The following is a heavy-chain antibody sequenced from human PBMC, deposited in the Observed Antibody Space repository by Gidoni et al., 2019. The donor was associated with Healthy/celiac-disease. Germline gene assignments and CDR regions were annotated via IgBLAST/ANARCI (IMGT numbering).Heavy chain of an antibody. D-gene: IGHD3-3*01. V-gene: IGHV3-64D*08. CDR1: GFTFSSYA. CDR3: VKDYENYDFWSGPTLFDY. CDR2: ISSNGGST. J-gene: IGHJ4*02. Sequence: EVQLVESGGGLVQPGGSLRLSCSASGFTFSSYAMHWVRQAPGKGLEYVSAISSNGGSTYYADSVKGRFTISRDNSKNTLYLQMSSLRAEDTAVYYCVKDYENYDFWSGPTLFDYWGQGTLVTVSS.